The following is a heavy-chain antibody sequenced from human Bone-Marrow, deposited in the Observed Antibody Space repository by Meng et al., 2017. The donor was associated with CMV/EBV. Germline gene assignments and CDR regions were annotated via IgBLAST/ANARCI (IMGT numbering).Heavy chain of an antibody. CDR1: LTPNGWG. D-gene: IGHD1-1*01. Sequence: LTPNGWGVGWIRQPPGKALEYLALIYWDDDKRYSPSLRSRLTISKDTSGNQVVLTMTNMDPVDTATYYCAHRRGLQGYWDAGYFDYWGQGTLVTVSS. V-gene: IGHV2-5*02. J-gene: IGHJ4*02. CDR2: IYWDDDK. CDR3: AHRRGLQGYWDAGYFDY.